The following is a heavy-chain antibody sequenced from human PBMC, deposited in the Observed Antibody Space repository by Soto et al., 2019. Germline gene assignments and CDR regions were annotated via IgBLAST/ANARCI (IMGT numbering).Heavy chain of an antibody. CDR1: GYTFTNYD. CDR2: MNPNIGNT. V-gene: IGHV1-8*01. Sequence: ASVKVSCKASGYTFTNYDINWVRQAPGQGLEWMGWMNPNIGNTDYAQMFQGRVTMTTDTSTTTANMELSSLTSDDTAVYYCARARTYYDFWSGSDDAFDIWGQGTMVTVSS. D-gene: IGHD3-3*01. J-gene: IGHJ3*02. CDR3: ARARTYYDFWSGSDDAFDI.